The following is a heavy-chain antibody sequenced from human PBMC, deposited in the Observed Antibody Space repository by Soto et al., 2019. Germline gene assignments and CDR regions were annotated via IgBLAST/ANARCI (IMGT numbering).Heavy chain of an antibody. J-gene: IGHJ6*02. CDR2: ISSSSSTT. D-gene: IGHD2-2*01. Sequence: EVQLVESGGGLVQPGGSLRLSCAASGFTFSSYSMNWVRQAPGKGLEWVSYISSSSSTTYYADSVKGRFTISRDNAKNSLYLQTTSLRAEDPGVYECAVVPAGNGHYGMDVWGQGTMITAS. CDR1: GFTFSSYS. V-gene: IGHV3-48*01. CDR3: AVVPAGNGHYGMDV.